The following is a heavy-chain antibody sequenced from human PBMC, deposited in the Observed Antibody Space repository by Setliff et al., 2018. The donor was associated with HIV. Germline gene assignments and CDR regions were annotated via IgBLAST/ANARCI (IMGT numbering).Heavy chain of an antibody. CDR3: ARDQRLPGVQPPYWYFDL. J-gene: IGHJ2*01. D-gene: IGHD2-2*01. Sequence: PSETLSLTCAVFGESFSNYHWNWFRQPPGGGLEWIGEISHSGNTDYNSSLKSRGTISVDTSKKQFSLEMRSLTAADTAIYYCARDQRLPGVQPPYWYFDLWGRGTLVTVSS. CDR2: ISHSGNT. CDR1: GESFSNYH. V-gene: IGHV4-34*01.